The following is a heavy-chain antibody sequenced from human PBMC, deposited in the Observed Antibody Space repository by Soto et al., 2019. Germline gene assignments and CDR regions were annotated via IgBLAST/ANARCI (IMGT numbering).Heavy chain of an antibody. J-gene: IGHJ4*02. CDR3: ARGXXXDPRPVDY. V-gene: IGHV1-18*01. Sequence: QVQLVQSGAEVKKPGASVKVSCKASGYTFNSYGISWVRQAPGQGLEWMGWISAYNGNTNYVQKVQGRVTMTTDTSTSTAYMEXXXLXXDXTAVYYCARGXXXDPRPVDYWGQGTLVTVSS. CDR2: ISAYNGNT. D-gene: IGHD1-1*01. CDR1: GYTFNSYG.